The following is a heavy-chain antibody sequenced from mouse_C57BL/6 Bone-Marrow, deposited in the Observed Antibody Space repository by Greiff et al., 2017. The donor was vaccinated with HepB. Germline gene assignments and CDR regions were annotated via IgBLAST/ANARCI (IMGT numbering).Heavy chain of an antibody. J-gene: IGHJ4*01. V-gene: IGHV5-9*01. Sequence: EVKLVESGGGLVKPGGSLKLSCAASGFTFSSYTMSWVRQTPEKRLEWVATISGGGGNTYYPDSVKGRFTISRDNAKNTLYLQMSSLRSEDTALYYCARHLDYYYAMDYWGQGTSVTVSS. CDR1: GFTFSSYT. CDR2: ISGGGGNT. CDR3: ARHLDYYYAMDY.